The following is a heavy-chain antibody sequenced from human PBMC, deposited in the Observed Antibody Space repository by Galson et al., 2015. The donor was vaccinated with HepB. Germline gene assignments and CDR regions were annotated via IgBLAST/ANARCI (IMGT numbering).Heavy chain of an antibody. D-gene: IGHD6-19*01. J-gene: IGHJ4*02. Sequence: SLRLSCAASGFTVSTNYMNWVRQAPGKGLEWVSIIYSGGGNTYYADSVKGRFTISRDNSKNTLYLQMNRLRAEDTAVYYCASRRWLAPGEDYWGQGTLVTVSS. V-gene: IGHV3-53*01. CDR3: ASRRWLAPGEDY. CDR2: IYSGGGNT. CDR1: GFTVSTNY.